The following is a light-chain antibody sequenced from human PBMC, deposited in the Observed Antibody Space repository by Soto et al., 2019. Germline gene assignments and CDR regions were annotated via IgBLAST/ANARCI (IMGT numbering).Light chain of an antibody. CDR2: GAS. V-gene: IGKV3D-20*02. CDR1: QSVSSSY. Sequence: EIVLTQSPGTLSLSPGERATLSCRASQSVSSSYLAWYQQKPGQAPRLLIYGASSRATGIPPRFSGSGSGTDFTLTTSSLEPEDSAVYYCQQRHMWPITFGQGTRLEI. J-gene: IGKJ5*01. CDR3: QQRHMWPIT.